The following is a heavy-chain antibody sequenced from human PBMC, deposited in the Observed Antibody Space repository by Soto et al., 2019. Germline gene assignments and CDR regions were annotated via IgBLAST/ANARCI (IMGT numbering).Heavy chain of an antibody. J-gene: IGHJ4*02. Sequence: EVQLVESGGGLVQPGGSLRLSCADSGFTFSYYSMTWVRQAPGKGLEWVSAISSNSAYIYYADSVKGRFTISRDNAKNSLYLQMNSLSAEDTAIYYCARGGREFTTHFGFWGQGTLVTVSS. CDR3: ARGGREFTTHFGF. V-gene: IGHV3-21*01. D-gene: IGHD3-22*01. CDR1: GFTFSYYS. CDR2: ISSNSAYI.